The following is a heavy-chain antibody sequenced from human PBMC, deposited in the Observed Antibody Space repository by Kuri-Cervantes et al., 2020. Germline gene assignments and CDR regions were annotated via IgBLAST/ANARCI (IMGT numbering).Heavy chain of an antibody. CDR3: VRVGSYQPY. CDR2: INTDGSGT. D-gene: IGHD3-10*01. Sequence: GGSLRLSCAASGFTFSREWMHWVRQAPGEGLVWVSRINTDGSGTTYADSVKGRFTISRDNAKDTLYLQMNSLRAEDTAVYYCVRVGSYQPYWGQGTLVTVSS. J-gene: IGHJ4*02. CDR1: GFTFSREW. V-gene: IGHV3-74*03.